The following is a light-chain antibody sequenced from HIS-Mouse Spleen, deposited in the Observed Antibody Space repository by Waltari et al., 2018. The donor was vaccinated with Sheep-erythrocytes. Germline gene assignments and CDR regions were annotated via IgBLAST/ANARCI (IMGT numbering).Light chain of an antibody. V-gene: IGKV3-20*01. CDR2: GAS. CDR3: QQYGSSPRT. J-gene: IGKJ1*01. Sequence: EIVLTQSPGTLSLSPGERATLSCRASQSVSSIYLAWYQQKPGQAPRLLIYGASSRATGIPDRFSGSGSETDLTLTISGLEPEDFAVYYCQQYGSSPRTFGQGTKVEIK. CDR1: QSVSSIY.